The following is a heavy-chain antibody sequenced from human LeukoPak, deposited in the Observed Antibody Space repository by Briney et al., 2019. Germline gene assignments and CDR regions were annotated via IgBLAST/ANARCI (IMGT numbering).Heavy chain of an antibody. V-gene: IGHV3-43*01. D-gene: IGHD3-10*01. CDR2: MSWEGQTT. J-gene: IGHJ4*02. Sequence: PGGSLRLSCAASGFTFDDFAMHWVRQAPGKGLEWVSPMSWEGQTTYYAGSVRGRFTISRDNSKNSLYLQMNSLTTDDTAFYYCTRDPDFGSATNYFDHWGQGTLVSVSS. CDR1: GFTFDDFA. CDR3: TRDPDFGSATNYFDH.